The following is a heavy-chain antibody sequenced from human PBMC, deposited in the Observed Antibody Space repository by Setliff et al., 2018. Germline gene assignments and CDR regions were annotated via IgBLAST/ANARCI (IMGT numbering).Heavy chain of an antibody. J-gene: IGHJ4*02. CDR2: MSASGTST. CDR1: GFTFRSHA. V-gene: IGHV3-23*01. D-gene: IGHD2-8*02. Sequence: LRLSCATSGFTFRSHAMSWVRQAPGKGLEWVSAMSASGTSTYHADSVKGRFTISGDNSKNTLYLQMNSLRAEDTAVYFCAKSPVAYCSGAVCYPFDYWGQGTLVTVSS. CDR3: AKSPVAYCSGAVCYPFDY.